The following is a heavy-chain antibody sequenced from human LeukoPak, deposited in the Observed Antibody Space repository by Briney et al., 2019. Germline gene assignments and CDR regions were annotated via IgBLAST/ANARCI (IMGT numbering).Heavy chain of an antibody. Sequence: ASVKVSCKSSGYTFTTYAMHWVRQAPGQRPEWMGWIIVGSGKTKYSQKFQGRVTFTRDTSATTVYMELSSLTSEDTAAYYCAREARLTXHFDYXGQGTLVTVSS. V-gene: IGHV1-3*01. D-gene: IGHD3-9*01. CDR2: IIVGSGKT. J-gene: IGHJ4*02. CDR3: AREARLTXHFDY. CDR1: GYTFTTYA.